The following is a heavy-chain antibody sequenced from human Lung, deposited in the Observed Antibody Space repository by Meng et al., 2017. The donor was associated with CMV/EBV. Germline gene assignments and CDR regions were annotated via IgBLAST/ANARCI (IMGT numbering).Heavy chain of an antibody. CDR3: ARLRAPTAQLSLEGFFHH. J-gene: IGHJ1*01. CDR2: NNPTIGST. V-gene: IGHV1-2*04. CDR1: TCSAHD. D-gene: IGHD6-6*01. Sequence: TCSAHDTNGVRQAPGRGPEWMGRNNPTIGSTNYAQKFQGWLTMTRDTTIDTVYIQVIRLMSSDAAVYFCARLRAPTAQLSLEGFFHHWGQGTLVTVSS.